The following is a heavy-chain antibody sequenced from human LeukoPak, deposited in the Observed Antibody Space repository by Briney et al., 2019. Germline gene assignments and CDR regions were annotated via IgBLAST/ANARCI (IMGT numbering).Heavy chain of an antibody. CDR1: GGTFSSYA. Sequence: SVKVSCKASGGTFSSYAISWVRQAPGQGLEWMGGIIPIFGTANYAQKFQGRVTITTDESTSTAYMELRSLRSEDTAVYYCARYRAYCSGGSCYYNWFDPWGQGTLVTVSS. J-gene: IGHJ5*02. CDR2: IIPIFGTA. CDR3: ARYRAYCSGGSCYYNWFDP. V-gene: IGHV1-69*05. D-gene: IGHD2-15*01.